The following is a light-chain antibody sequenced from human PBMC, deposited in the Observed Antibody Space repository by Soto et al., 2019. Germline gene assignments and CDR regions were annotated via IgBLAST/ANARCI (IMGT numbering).Light chain of an antibody. J-gene: IGLJ1*01. V-gene: IGLV1-51*01. Sequence: QSVLTQPPSVSAXXXXKVXXXCSGSTSNVRNNDVSWYQQLPGTAPKLLIFENNKRPSGIPDRFSGSKSGTSATLGITGLQTGDAADYYCGTWDSSLSAFVFGAGTKLTVL. CDR2: ENN. CDR1: TSNVRNND. CDR3: GTWDSSLSAFV.